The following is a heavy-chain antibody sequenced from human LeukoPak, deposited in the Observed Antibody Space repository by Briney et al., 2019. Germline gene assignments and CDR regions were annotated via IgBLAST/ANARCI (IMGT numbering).Heavy chain of an antibody. CDR3: ARDVAGYGTSWLHAFDV. J-gene: IGHJ3*01. D-gene: IGHD6-13*01. Sequence: GGSLRLSCAASGFACSSYAMNWVRQAPGQGLEWVAYISSSRGNAIHYGHSVRGRFTISRDDAKNSLILQMHSLGAEDTAMYYCARDVAGYGTSWLHAFDVWGQGTMVTVSS. CDR1: GFACSSYA. CDR2: ISSSRGNAI. V-gene: IGHV3-48*03.